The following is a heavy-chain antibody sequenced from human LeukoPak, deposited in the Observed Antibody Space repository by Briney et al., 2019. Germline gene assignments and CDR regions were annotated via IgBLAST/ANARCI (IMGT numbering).Heavy chain of an antibody. CDR3: ARGRLVRDAFDI. D-gene: IGHD2-8*02. CDR1: GGSIRSTSHY. CDR2: IYYNGAT. V-gene: IGHV4-39*07. J-gene: IGHJ3*02. Sequence: SETLSLTCTVSGGSIRSTSHYWGWVRQPPGKGLEWIGSIYYNGATYYNPSLKSRVTISVDRSKNQFSLKLSSVTAANTAVYYCARGRLVRDAFDIWGQGTMVTVSS.